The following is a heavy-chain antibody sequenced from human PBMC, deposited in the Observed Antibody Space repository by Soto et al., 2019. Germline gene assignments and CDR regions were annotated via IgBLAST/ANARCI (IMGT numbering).Heavy chain of an antibody. J-gene: IGHJ4*02. CDR3: ERWSVTTFDFDY. CDR1: GGSISSYY. CDR2: IYYSGST. V-gene: IGHV4-59*01. Sequence: SETLSLTCTVSGGSISSYYWSWIRQPPGKGLEWIGYIYYSGSTNYNPSLKSRVTISVDTSKNQFSLKLSSVTAADTAVYYGERWSVTTFDFDYWGQGNLVTVSS. D-gene: IGHD3-16*01.